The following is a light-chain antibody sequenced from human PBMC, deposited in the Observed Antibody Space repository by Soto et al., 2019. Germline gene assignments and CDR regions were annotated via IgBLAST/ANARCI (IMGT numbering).Light chain of an antibody. CDR2: GAS. CDR1: QHINNY. Sequence: DIQMTQSPSSLSASVGDRVIMTCRASQHINNYLNWYQHKSEEAPKLLITGASSLQKGVPSRFSGSGSGTDFTLTITNLQPEDFATYYCQQSYSSPFGQGTKV. J-gene: IGKJ1*01. V-gene: IGKV1-39*01. CDR3: QQSYSSP.